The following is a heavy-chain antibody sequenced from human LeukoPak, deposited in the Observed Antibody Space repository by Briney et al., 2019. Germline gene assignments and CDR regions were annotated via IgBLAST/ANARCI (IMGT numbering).Heavy chain of an antibody. CDR2: ISGGGVYI. CDR1: GFTFSGYA. J-gene: IGHJ4*02. V-gene: IGHV3-21*04. D-gene: IGHD2-2*01. Sequence: GGSLRLSCAASGFTFSGYAMNWVRQAPGKGLEWVSAISGGGVYIYYADSVRGRFSITRDNAQNTLFLHMNSLRVEDTAVYYCAREAWQRSTSCFSDYWRQGTLVTVS. CDR3: AREAWQRSTSCFSDY.